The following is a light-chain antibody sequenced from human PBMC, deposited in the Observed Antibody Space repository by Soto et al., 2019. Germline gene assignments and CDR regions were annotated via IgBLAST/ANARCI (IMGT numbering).Light chain of an antibody. CDR1: RYNIGSNT. V-gene: IGLV1-44*01. J-gene: IGLJ2*01. CDR3: AAWDDSQNGDVV. CDR2: RNN. Sequence: SVLTQPPSASGTPGQRVTISCSGSRYNIGSNTVSWYQQVPGTAPRLLLYRNNLRPSGVPDRFSGSKSDTSASLAISGLQSEDEADYYCAAWDDSQNGDVVFGGGTKRPVL.